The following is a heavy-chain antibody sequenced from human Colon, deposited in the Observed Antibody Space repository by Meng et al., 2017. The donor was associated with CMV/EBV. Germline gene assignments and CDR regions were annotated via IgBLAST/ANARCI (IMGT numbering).Heavy chain of an antibody. CDR2: ISWDGGST. V-gene: IGHV3-43*01. CDR3: AAQRRAGFDS. Sequence: DVQRVESGGVVVQPGGSLRLSCAASGFTFDDYTMHWVRQAPGKGLEWVSLISWDGGSTYYADSVKGRFTISGDNAENTLYLQMDSLRVDDTAVYYCAAQRRAGFDSWGQGTLVTVSS. J-gene: IGHJ5*01. D-gene: IGHD5-24*01. CDR1: GFTFDDYT.